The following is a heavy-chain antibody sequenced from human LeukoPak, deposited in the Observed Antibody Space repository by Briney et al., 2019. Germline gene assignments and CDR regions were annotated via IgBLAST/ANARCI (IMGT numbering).Heavy chain of an antibody. CDR3: ASYQYYYDSSGYYYDY. D-gene: IGHD3-22*01. CDR1: GGSISSSSYY. CDR2: IHYSGST. V-gene: IGHV4-39*01. J-gene: IGHJ4*02. Sequence: SETLSLTCTVSGGSISSSSYYWGWIRQPPGKGLEWIGSIHYSGSTYYNPSLKSRVTISVDTSKNQFSLKLSSVTAADTAVYYCASYQYYYDSSGYYYDYWGQGILVTVSS.